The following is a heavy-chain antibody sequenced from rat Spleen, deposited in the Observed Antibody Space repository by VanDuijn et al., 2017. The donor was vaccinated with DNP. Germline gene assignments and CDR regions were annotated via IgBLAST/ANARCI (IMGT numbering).Heavy chain of an antibody. CDR3: VRWNSGHFDY. D-gene: IGHD4-3*01. CDR2: IGSPAYAP. Sequence: EVQLVASGGGLVQPGRSLKLSCATSGFTFSDYHMAWVRQAPKKGLEWVAYIGSPAYAPYYTDSVKGRFAISRDNAKSTLYLQMNSLRSEDMATYYCVRWNSGHFDYWGQGVMVTVSS. CDR1: GFTFSDYH. J-gene: IGHJ2*01. V-gene: IGHV5-22*01.